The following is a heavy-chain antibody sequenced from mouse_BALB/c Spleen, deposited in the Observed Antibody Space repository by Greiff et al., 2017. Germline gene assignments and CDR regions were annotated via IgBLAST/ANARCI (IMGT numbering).Heavy chain of an antibody. CDR1: GFTFSSYT. D-gene: IGHD2-1*01. V-gene: IGHV5-6-4*01. CDR3: TRVGNYEGFAY. J-gene: IGHJ3*01. CDR2: ISSGGSYT. Sequence: EVKVVESGGGLVKLGGSLKLSCAASGFTFSSYTMSWVRQTPEKRLEWVATISSGGSYTYYPDSVKGRFTISRDNAKNTLYLQMSSLKSEDTAMYYCTRVGNYEGFAYWGQGTLVTVSA.